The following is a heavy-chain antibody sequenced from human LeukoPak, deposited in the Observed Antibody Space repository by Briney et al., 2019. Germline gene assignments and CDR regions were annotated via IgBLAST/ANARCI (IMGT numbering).Heavy chain of an antibody. CDR2: SNLRGST. D-gene: IGHD6-13*01. V-gene: IGHV4-34*01. J-gene: IGHJ6*01. Sequence: SETLSLTCPVYGGSFNDYYWNWIRQPPGQGREWIGESNLRGSTTYNQYLKIRVTIPLDESKNQFSLKLSSLTAADTAVHFCAGGRRYMGGSWYRGVYYCMDVWGKGATVTVSS. CDR3: AGGRRYMGGSWYRGVYYCMDV. CDR1: GGSFNDYY.